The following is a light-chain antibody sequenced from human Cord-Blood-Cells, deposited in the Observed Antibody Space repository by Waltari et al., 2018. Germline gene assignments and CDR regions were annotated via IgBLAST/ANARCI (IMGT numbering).Light chain of an antibody. V-gene: IGLV2-11*01. J-gene: IGLJ3*02. CDR3: CSYAGSYTRV. CDR2: DVS. Sequence: QSALTQPRSVFGSPGQSVTISCTGTSSDVGGYNYVSWYQQHPGKAPQLMIYDVSKRPSGVPDRFSGSKSGTTASLTISGLQAEDEADYYCCSYAGSYTRVFGGGTKLTVL. CDR1: SSDVGGYNY.